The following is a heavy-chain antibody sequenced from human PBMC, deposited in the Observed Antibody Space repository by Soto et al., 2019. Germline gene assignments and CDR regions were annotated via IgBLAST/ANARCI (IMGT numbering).Heavy chain of an antibody. CDR2: IYYIGTT. D-gene: IGHD3-16*01. CDR3: AREEKQLSRYGGDFDY. V-gene: IGHV4-61*01. J-gene: IGHJ4*02. Sequence: SETLSLTCSVSDGSVNSGNYYWSWIRQPPGKGLEWIGHIYYIGTTDYNPSLKSRVTISVDTSKNQFSLKVTSVTAADTAVYFCAREEKQLSRYGGDFDYWGQGILVTVSS. CDR1: DGSVNSGNYY.